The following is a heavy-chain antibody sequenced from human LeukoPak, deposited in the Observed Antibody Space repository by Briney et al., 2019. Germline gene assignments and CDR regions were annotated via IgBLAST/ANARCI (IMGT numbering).Heavy chain of an antibody. J-gene: IGHJ5*02. V-gene: IGHV1-69*05. CDR2: IIPIFGTA. CDR1: GGTFSGDA. Sequence: GSSVKVSCKASGGTFSGDAISWVRQAPGQGLEWMGGIIPIFGTANYAQKFQGRVTITTDESTSTAYMELSSLRSEDTAVYYCAPDFWSGYYNWFDPWGQGTLVTVSS. CDR3: APDFWSGYYNWFDP. D-gene: IGHD3-3*01.